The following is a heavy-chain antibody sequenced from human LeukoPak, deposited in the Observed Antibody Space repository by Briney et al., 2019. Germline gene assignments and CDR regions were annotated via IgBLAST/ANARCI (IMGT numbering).Heavy chain of an antibody. V-gene: IGHV1-69*06. Sequence: SVKVSCKASGGTFSSYAISWVRQAPGQGLEWMGGIIPIFGTANYAQKFQGRVTITADKSTSTAYMELSSLRSEDTAVYYCARGKPNYGDYVPFDSWGQGTLVTVSS. CDR3: ARGKPNYGDYVPFDS. D-gene: IGHD4-17*01. J-gene: IGHJ4*02. CDR1: GGTFSSYA. CDR2: IIPIFGTA.